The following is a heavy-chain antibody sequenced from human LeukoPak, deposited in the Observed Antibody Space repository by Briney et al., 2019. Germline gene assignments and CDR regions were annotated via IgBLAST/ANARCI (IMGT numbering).Heavy chain of an antibody. J-gene: IGHJ4*02. CDR1: GFTFSSYT. CDR3: ARDYSGGWNDY. CDR2: ITSSSSYI. D-gene: IGHD1-26*01. Sequence: GGSLRLSCAASGFTFSSYTMNWVRQAPGKGLEWVSSITSSSSYIYYADSVKGRFTISRDNAKNSLYLQMDSLRAEDTAVYYCARDYSGGWNDYWGQGTLVTVSS. V-gene: IGHV3-21*01.